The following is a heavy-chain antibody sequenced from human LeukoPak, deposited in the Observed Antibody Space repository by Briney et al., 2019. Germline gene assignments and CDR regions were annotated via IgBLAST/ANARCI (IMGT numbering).Heavy chain of an antibody. V-gene: IGHV3-30*18. Sequence: GGSLRLSCTISGVTLSSYGWRWVRQAPGKGLEWVTFTSYDGSREYYADSLKGRFTISRDNSKNTIYLQMNSLTTEDTAVYFCAKDSSRWAFDYWGQGTLVTVSS. CDR1: GVTLSSYG. CDR3: AKDSSRWAFDY. D-gene: IGHD2-2*01. CDR2: TSYDGSRE. J-gene: IGHJ4*02.